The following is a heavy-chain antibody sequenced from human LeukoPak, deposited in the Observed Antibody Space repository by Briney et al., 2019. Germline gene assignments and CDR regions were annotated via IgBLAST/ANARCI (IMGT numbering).Heavy chain of an antibody. CDR1: GFTFSNYW. D-gene: IGHD6-25*01. V-gene: IGHV3-7*01. J-gene: IGHJ5*02. CDR2: IKEDGSEK. Sequence: PGGSLRLSCAVSGFTFSNYWMSWVRQAPGEGLEWVATIKEDGSEKYYVDSVKGRFTISRDNAKNSLSLKMNSPRVEDTAVYYCARQRVRRLNWFDPWGQGTLVTVSS. CDR3: ARQRVRRLNWFDP.